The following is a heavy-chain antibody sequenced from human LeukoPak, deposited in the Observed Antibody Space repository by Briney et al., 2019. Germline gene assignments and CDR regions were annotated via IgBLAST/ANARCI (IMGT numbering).Heavy chain of an antibody. CDR3: AKDISSGNYYYYYGMDV. Sequence: AGGSLRLSCAASGFTFSSYGMHWVRQAPGKGLEWVSGISWHSGSIGYADSVKGRFTISRDNAKNSLYLQMNGLRAEDTALYYCAKDISSGNYYYYYGMDVWGQGTTVTVSS. V-gene: IGHV3-9*01. CDR1: GFTFSSYG. D-gene: IGHD6-19*01. CDR2: ISWHSGSI. J-gene: IGHJ6*02.